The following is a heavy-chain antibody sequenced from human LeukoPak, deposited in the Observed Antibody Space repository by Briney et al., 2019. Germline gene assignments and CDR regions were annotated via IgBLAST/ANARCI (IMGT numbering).Heavy chain of an antibody. CDR1: GFTFSSYE. D-gene: IGHD3-10*01. CDR3: ARAVYGSGSYQPYYYMDV. J-gene: IGHJ6*03. V-gene: IGHV3-48*03. Sequence: GGSLRLSCAASGFTFSSYEMNWVRQAPGKGLEWVSYISSSGSTIYYADSVKGRFTISRDNAKNSLYLQMNSLRADDTAVYCCARAVYGSGSYQPYYYMDVWGKGTTVTISS. CDR2: ISSSGSTI.